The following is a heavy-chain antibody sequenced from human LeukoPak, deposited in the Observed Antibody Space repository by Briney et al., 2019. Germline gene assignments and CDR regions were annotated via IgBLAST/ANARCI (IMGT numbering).Heavy chain of an antibody. CDR2: IYSGGST. J-gene: IGHJ4*02. CDR3: ASTTKTYSSSWYYFDY. V-gene: IGHV3-53*01. D-gene: IGHD6-13*01. Sequence: GGSLRLSCAASGFTVSSNYMSWVRQAPGKGLKWVSVIYSGGSTYYADSVKGRFTISRDNSKNTLYLQMNSLRAEDTAVYYCASTTKTYSSSWYYFDYWGQGTLVTVSS. CDR1: GFTVSSNY.